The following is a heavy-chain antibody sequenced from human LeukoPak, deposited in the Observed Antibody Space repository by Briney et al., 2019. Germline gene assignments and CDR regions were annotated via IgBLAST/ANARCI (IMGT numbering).Heavy chain of an antibody. CDR2: ITSSGEST. D-gene: IGHD3-10*01. CDR1: EFSFSIYA. Sequence: GGSLRLSCAASEFSFSIYAMSWVRQAPGRGLEWVSSITSSGESTYYAGSVKGRFTISRDNSKNTVYLQMNSLRAEDTAVYYCAKNEFMVRGAFDYWGQGTLVTVSS. V-gene: IGHV3-23*01. J-gene: IGHJ4*02. CDR3: AKNEFMVRGAFDY.